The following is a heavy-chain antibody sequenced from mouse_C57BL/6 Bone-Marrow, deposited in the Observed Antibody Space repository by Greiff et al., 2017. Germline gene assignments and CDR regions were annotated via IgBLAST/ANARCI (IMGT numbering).Heavy chain of an antibody. CDR3: ARRDYYGSSWAMDY. J-gene: IGHJ4*01. CDR1: GYTFTSYW. Sequence: VQLQQSGAELVKPGASVKMSCKASGYTFTSYWITWVKQRPGQGLEWIGDIYPGSGSTNYNEKFKSKATLTVDTSSSTAYMQLSSLTSEDSAVYYCARRDYYGSSWAMDYWGQGTSVTVSS. CDR2: IYPGSGST. V-gene: IGHV1-55*01. D-gene: IGHD1-1*01.